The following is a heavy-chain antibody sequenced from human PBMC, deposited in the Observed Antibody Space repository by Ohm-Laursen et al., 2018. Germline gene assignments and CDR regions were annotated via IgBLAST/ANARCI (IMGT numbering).Heavy chain of an antibody. CDR3: AKGLPIAVAANRYFDY. CDR2: ISYDGSNK. Sequence: SLRLSCAASGFTFSSYGMHWVRQAPGKGLEWVAVISYDGSNKYYADSVKGRFTISRDNSKNTLYLQMNSLRAEDTAVYYCAKGLPIAVAANRYFDYWGQGTVVTVSS. CDR1: GFTFSSYG. D-gene: IGHD6-19*01. J-gene: IGHJ4*02. V-gene: IGHV3-30*18.